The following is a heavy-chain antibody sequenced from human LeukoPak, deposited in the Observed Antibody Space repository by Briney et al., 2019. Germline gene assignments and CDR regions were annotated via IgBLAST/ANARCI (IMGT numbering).Heavy chain of an antibody. CDR2: INHSGST. Sequence: PSETLSLTCAVYGGSFSGYYWGWIRQPPGKGLEWIGEINHSGSTNYNPSLKSRVTISVDTSKNQFSLKLSSVTAADTAVYYCARVHRRITIFGVAPFDYWGQGTLVTVSS. CDR1: GGSFSGYY. CDR3: ARVHRRITIFGVAPFDY. V-gene: IGHV4-34*01. J-gene: IGHJ4*02. D-gene: IGHD3-3*01.